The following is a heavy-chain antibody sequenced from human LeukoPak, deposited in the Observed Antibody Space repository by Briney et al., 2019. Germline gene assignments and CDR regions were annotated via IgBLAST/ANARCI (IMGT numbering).Heavy chain of an antibody. V-gene: IGHV3-30-3*01. CDR1: GFTFSSYP. CDR2: ISYDGSEK. CDR3: AREGSSGYYPY. D-gene: IGHD3-22*01. Sequence: AGGSLRLSCAASGFTFSSYPMLWVRQAPGKGLEWVAVISYDGSEKHYADPVKGRFTISRDNSKNTLYLQMNSLRAEDTAVYYCAREGSSGYYPYWGQGILVTVSS. J-gene: IGHJ4*02.